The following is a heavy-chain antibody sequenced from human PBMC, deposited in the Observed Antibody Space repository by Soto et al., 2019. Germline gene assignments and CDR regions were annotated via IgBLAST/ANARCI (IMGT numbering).Heavy chain of an antibody. D-gene: IGHD3-10*01. CDR2: IKSKSDGETA. V-gene: IGHV3-15*01. CDR3: TTLVLVPFDH. Sequence: LRLSCRTSGFTFTNAWMNWVRLTAGNGLEWVGRIKSKSDGETAEYAAPVKGRFIISRDDSTDTLYLEMNNLTSEDSAVYYCTTLVLVPFDHWGQGVLVTVSS. J-gene: IGHJ4*02. CDR1: GFTFTNAW.